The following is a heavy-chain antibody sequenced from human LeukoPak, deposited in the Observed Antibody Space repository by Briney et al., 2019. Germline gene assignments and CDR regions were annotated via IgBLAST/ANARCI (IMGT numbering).Heavy chain of an antibody. CDR1: GFTFSSYE. J-gene: IGHJ4*02. V-gene: IGHV3-48*03. CDR3: ARGRRFLEWSFH. Sequence: GGSLRLSCAASGFTFSSYEMNWVRQAPGKGLEWVSYISSSGSTIYYADSVKGRFTISRDNAKNSLYLQMNSLRAEDTAIYYCARGRRFLEWSFHWGQGTLVTVSS. CDR2: ISSSGSTI. D-gene: IGHD3-3*01.